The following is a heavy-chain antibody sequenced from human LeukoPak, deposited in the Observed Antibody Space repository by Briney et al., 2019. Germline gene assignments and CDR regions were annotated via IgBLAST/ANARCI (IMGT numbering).Heavy chain of an antibody. V-gene: IGHV4-59*08. D-gene: IGHD5-24*01. CDR3: ARHVEMATYWYFDL. Sequence: SETLSLTCTVSGGSISSCYWRWIRQPPAKGLEWIGYIYYSGSTNYNPSLKSRVTISVDTSKNQFSLKLSSVTAADTSVYYCARHVEMATYWYFDLWGRGTLVTVSS. CDR2: IYYSGST. CDR1: GGSISSCY. J-gene: IGHJ2*01.